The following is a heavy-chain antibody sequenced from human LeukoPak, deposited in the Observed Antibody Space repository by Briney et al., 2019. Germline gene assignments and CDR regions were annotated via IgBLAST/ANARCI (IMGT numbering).Heavy chain of an antibody. CDR3: ARPKIPAGYSYGSFDY. Sequence: SETLSLTCTVSGGSISSYYWSWIRRPPGKGLEWIGYIYYSGGTNYNPSLKGRVTISVDTSKNQFSLRLSSVTAADTAVYYCARPKIPAGYSYGSFDYWGQGTLVTVSS. CDR1: GGSISSYY. CDR2: IYYSGGT. D-gene: IGHD5-18*01. V-gene: IGHV4-59*01. J-gene: IGHJ4*02.